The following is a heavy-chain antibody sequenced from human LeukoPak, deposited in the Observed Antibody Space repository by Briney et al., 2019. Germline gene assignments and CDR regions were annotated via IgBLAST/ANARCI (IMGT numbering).Heavy chain of an antibody. CDR3: TRGSSGRRDD. CDR2: MNPNSGST. V-gene: IGHV1-8*01. Sequence: ASVKVSCKASGYTFTSCDINWVRQATGQGLEWMGWMNPNSGSTGYGQSFQGRITMTRDISIGTAYMELSNLTSEDTAIYYCTRGSSGRRDDWGQGTLVTVSA. CDR1: GYTFTSCD. J-gene: IGHJ4*02. D-gene: IGHD6-19*01.